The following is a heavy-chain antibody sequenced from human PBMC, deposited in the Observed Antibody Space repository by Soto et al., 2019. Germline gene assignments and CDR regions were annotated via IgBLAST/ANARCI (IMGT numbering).Heavy chain of an antibody. V-gene: IGHV3-7*05. CDR3: ARESDYNSMDI. Sequence: EVQLVESGGGLVQPGGSLRLSCAASGFTFSTYWMTWVRQAPGKGLEWVANIKQEGSQIYYVDSVKGRFTISRDNAENSLYLQMKSLRAEDTAVYYCARESDYNSMDIWGQGTTVTVSS. CDR2: IKQEGSQI. J-gene: IGHJ6*02. CDR1: GFTFSTYW.